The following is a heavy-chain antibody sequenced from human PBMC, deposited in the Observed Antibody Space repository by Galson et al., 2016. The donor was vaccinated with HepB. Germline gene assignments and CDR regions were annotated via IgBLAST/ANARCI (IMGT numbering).Heavy chain of an antibody. CDR2: ISYDGNIK. J-gene: IGHJ4*02. CDR3: AGGSSRRGWSLTY. V-gene: IGHV3-30-3*01. CDR1: GFTFSYYA. Sequence: SLRLSCAASGFTFSYYAIHWVRQAPGKGLEWVAVISYDGNIKYYADSVKDRFTISRDNSKNTLYVQINSLRPEDTAVNYCAGGSSRRGWSLTYWGQGTLVTVSS. D-gene: IGHD6-6*01.